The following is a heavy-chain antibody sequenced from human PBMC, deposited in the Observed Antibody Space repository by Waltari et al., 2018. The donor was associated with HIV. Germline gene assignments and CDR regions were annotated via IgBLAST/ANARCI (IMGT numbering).Heavy chain of an antibody. V-gene: IGHV4-30-2*01. D-gene: IGHD2-21*02. CDR1: GGSISRGGYS. J-gene: IGHJ6*02. CDR2: IYHSGIS. Sequence: QLRLQESGSGLVKPSQTLSLTSVVSGGSISRGGYSWSWIRQPPGKGLEWIGNIYHSGISFYTPSLKSRVTISVDRSKNQLSLNLTSVTAADTGVYFCARGDPDYGMDVWGQGTTVTVS. CDR3: ARGDPDYGMDV.